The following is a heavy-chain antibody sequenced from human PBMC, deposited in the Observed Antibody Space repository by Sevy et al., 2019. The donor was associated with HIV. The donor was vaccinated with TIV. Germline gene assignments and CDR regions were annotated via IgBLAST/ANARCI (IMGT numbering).Heavy chain of an antibody. V-gene: IGHV4-59*13. D-gene: IGHD1-1*01. Sequence: SETLSLTCTVSGGSISTYYWSWIRQPPGKGLEWIGSIYYSGSTNYNPSLKSRVTISVDTSKNQFSLNLSSVTAADTAVYYCASWSHTVVFDYWGQGTMVTVSS. CDR2: IYYSGST. J-gene: IGHJ4*02. CDR3: ASWSHTVVFDY. CDR1: GGSISTYY.